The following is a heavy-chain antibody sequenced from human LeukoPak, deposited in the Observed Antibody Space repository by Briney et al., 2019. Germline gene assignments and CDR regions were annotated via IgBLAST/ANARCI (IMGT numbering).Heavy chain of an antibody. V-gene: IGHV4-34*01. CDR2: INHSGST. J-gene: IGHJ4*02. CDR3: ATGFTINYYDSSGYYWDF. D-gene: IGHD3-22*01. CDR1: GGSFSGYY. Sequence: SETLSLTCAVYGGSFSGYYWIWIRQPPGKGLEWIREINHSGSTNYNTSLKSRVTISVDTSKNQFSLKLNSVTAADTAVYYCATGFTINYYDSSGYYWDFWGQGTLVTVSS.